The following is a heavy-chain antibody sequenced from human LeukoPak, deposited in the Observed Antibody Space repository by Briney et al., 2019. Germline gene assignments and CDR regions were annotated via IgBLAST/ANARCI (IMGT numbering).Heavy chain of an antibody. D-gene: IGHD2-2*02. CDR2: ISYDGSNK. Sequence: PGGSLRLSCAASGFTFSSYAMHWVRQAPGKGLEWVAVISYDGSNKYYADSVKGRFTISRDNSKNTLYLQMNSLRAEDTAVYYCARGPLIPATAIDNWFDPWGQGTLVTVSS. CDR1: GFTFSSYA. J-gene: IGHJ5*02. V-gene: IGHV3-30-3*01. CDR3: ARGPLIPATAIDNWFDP.